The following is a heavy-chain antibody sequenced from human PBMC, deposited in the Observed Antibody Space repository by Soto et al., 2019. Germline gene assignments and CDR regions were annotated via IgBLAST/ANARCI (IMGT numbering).Heavy chain of an antibody. D-gene: IGHD1-20*01. Sequence: QAQLMQSGAEVKKPGSSVKVSCKASGGTFSGYAISWVRQAPGQGLEWMGGIIPVLGITNYAQKFQGRITIDADESTGTAYMDLRSLRSADTAVYYCARDPRSITGTTSSEDFQHWGPGTLVSVSS. J-gene: IGHJ1*01. CDR1: GGTFSGYA. CDR3: ARDPRSITGTTSSEDFQH. V-gene: IGHV1-69*01. CDR2: IIPVLGIT.